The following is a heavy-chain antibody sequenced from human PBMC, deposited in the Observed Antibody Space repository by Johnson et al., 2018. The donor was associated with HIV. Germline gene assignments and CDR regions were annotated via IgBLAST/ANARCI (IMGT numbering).Heavy chain of an antibody. CDR3: AGRGYYDAFDI. CDR1: GFTFSSYG. J-gene: IGHJ3*02. Sequence: QVQLVESGGGVVQPGRSLRLSCAASGFTFSSYGMHWVRQAPGKGLEWVSGISGGGGSTDYADSVKGRFTISRDNAKNSLYLQMNSLRAEDTALYYCAGRGYYDAFDIWGQGTMVTVSS. V-gene: IGHV3-NL1*01. CDR2: ISGGGGST. D-gene: IGHD3-22*01.